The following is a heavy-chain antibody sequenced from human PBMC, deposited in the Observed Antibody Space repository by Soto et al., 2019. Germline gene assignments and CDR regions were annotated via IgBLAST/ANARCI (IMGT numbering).Heavy chain of an antibody. CDR3: ARDLADYYDDSNNPYNAFDI. CDR1: GDAFDTFA. CDR2: IIPIFRTP. J-gene: IGHJ3*02. D-gene: IGHD3-22*01. V-gene: IGHV1-69*13. Sequence: SVKVSCKTSGDAFDTFAISWVRQAPGQGLEWMGGIIPIFRTPDYTQKFQGRVTITADVSTSTAYMELSSLRSEDTAVYYCARDLADYYDDSNNPYNAFDIWGQGTMVTVSS.